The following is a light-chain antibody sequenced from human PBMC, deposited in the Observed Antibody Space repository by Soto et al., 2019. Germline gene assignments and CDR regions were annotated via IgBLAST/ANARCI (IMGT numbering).Light chain of an antibody. CDR3: AAWDDSLSGVL. V-gene: IGLV1-47*01. CDR2: RNN. Sequence: QSVLTQPPSVSGAPGQRLTISCTGSSSNIGADYDVHWYQQLPGTAPKLLIYRNNQRRSGVPDRFSGSKSGTSVSLAISGLRSEDEADYYCAAWDDSLSGVLFGGGTKLTVL. CDR1: SSNIGADYD. J-gene: IGLJ2*01.